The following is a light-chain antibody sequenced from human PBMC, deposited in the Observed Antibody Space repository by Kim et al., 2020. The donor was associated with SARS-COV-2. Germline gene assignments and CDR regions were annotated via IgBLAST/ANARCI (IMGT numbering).Light chain of an antibody. CDR2: NDN. CDR3: ASWDDSLNGWV. J-gene: IGLJ3*02. Sequence: QSVLTQPPSASGTPGQRVSISCSGSSSNIGSNTVNWFQQLPGTAPKLLIYNDNQRPSGVTDRFSGSKSGTSASLAISGLQSEDEADYYCASWDDSLNGWVFGGGTKATVL. V-gene: IGLV1-44*01. CDR1: SSNIGSNT.